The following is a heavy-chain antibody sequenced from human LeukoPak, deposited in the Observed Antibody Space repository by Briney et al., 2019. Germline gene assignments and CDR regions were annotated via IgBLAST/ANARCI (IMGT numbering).Heavy chain of an antibody. J-gene: IGHJ4*02. CDR1: GDSISSGDYY. CDR2: IYYSGSI. D-gene: IGHD2-2*01. CDR3: ARRLGYCSRASCLIFDY. Sequence: SQTLSLTCTVSGDSISSGDYYWSWIRQPPGKGLEWIGYIYYSGSIYYNPSLKSRVSMAVDTSKNQFSLKVNSVTAADTAVYYCARRLGYCSRASCLIFDYWGQGTLVTVSS. V-gene: IGHV4-30-4*01.